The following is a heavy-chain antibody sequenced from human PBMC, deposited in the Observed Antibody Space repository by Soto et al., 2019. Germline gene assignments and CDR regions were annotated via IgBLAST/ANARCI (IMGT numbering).Heavy chain of an antibody. J-gene: IGHJ4*02. V-gene: IGHV5-10-1*01. CDR2: IDPTDSYT. D-gene: IGHD3-22*01. CDR3: ARLTLAQDSSGYHIFDY. CDR1: GYSFTTYW. Sequence: PGESLKISCQASGYSFTTYWISWVRQVPGKGLECMGRIDPTDSYTDYGPSFEGHVTMSVDRSIITAYLEWSSLKASDSAMYYCARLTLAQDSSGYHIFDYWGQGTLVTVSS.